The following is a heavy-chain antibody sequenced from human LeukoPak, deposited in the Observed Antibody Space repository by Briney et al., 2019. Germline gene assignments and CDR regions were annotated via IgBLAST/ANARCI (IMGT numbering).Heavy chain of an antibody. CDR3: VRGLWGFDY. CDR1: GFTFSNYW. Sequence: GGSLRLSCAASGFTFSNYWMSWVRQAPGKGLEWVANIKRDGSEKNYGDSVKGRFTSSRDNAKNSLYLQMNSLRAEDTAVYYCVRGLWGFDYWGQGTLVTVSS. J-gene: IGHJ4*02. CDR2: IKRDGSEK. V-gene: IGHV3-7*01. D-gene: IGHD1-26*01.